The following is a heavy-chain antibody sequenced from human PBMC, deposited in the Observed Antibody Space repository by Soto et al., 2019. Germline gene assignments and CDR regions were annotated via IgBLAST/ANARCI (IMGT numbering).Heavy chain of an antibody. CDR2: ISYDGSNK. V-gene: IGHV3-30-3*01. CDR3: ARDQRVWSGYRPHYYYYCMDV. CDR1: GFTFSSYA. D-gene: IGHD3-3*01. Sequence: QVQLVESGGGVVQPGRSLRLSCAASGFTFSSYAMHWVRQAPGKGLEWVAVISYDGSNKYYADSVKGRFTISRDNSKNTLYLQMNSLRAENTAVYYCARDQRVWSGYRPHYYYYCMDVWGQGTTVTVSS. J-gene: IGHJ6*02.